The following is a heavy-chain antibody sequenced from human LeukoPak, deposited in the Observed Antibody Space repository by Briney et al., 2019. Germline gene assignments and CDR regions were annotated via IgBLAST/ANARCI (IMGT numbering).Heavy chain of an antibody. J-gene: IGHJ4*02. CDR3: ARDLRVVITGSFDS. V-gene: IGHV3-20*04. CDR2: INWNGDST. Sequence: PGGSLRLSCAASGFTVSNNYMSWVRQAPGKGLEWVSGINWNGDSTDYADSVKGRFTISRDNAKNSLYLQMNSLRAEDTALYYCARDLRVVITGSFDSWGQGTLVTVSS. CDR1: GFTVSNNY. D-gene: IGHD3-22*01.